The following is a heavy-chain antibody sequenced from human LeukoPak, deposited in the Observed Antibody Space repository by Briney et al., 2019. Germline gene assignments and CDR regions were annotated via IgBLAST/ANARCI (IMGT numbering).Heavy chain of an antibody. V-gene: IGHV4-34*01. Sequence: SETLSLTCAVYGGSFSAYYWSWIRHPPGKGLEWIGEINHSGSTNYNPSLKRRVTISVDTSKNQFSLKLSAVTAADTAVCYCARATTMVRGLRNWGQGTLVTVSS. CDR2: INHSGST. J-gene: IGHJ4*02. CDR3: ARATTMVRGLRN. D-gene: IGHD3-10*01. CDR1: GGSFSAYY.